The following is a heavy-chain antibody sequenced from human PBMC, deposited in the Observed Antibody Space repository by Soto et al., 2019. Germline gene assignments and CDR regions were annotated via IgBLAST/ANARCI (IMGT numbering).Heavy chain of an antibody. Sequence: VGSLRLSCAASGFTFSSYSMNWVRQAPGKGLEWVSSISSSSSYIYYADSVKGRFTISRDNAKNSLYLQMNSLRAEDTAVYYCARVLTRAYCTNGVCSGYYYGMDVWGQGTTVTVSS. D-gene: IGHD2-8*01. V-gene: IGHV3-21*01. CDR3: ARVLTRAYCTNGVCSGYYYGMDV. J-gene: IGHJ6*02. CDR2: ISSSSSYI. CDR1: GFTFSSYS.